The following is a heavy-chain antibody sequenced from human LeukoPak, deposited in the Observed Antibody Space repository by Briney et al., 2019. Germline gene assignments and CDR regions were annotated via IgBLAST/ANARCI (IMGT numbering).Heavy chain of an antibody. D-gene: IGHD6-6*01. V-gene: IGHV5-51*01. CDR2: IYPGDSGT. J-gene: IGHJ3*02. CDR1: GYSFTSQW. Sequence: GESLKISCKGSGYSFTSQWIGWVRQMPGKGLEWMGLIYPGDSGTRYSPSFRGQVTFSADKSISTAYLQWGSLEASDTAIYYCARDLTVSSKAGNAFDIWGQGTKVTVSS. CDR3: ARDLTVSSKAGNAFDI.